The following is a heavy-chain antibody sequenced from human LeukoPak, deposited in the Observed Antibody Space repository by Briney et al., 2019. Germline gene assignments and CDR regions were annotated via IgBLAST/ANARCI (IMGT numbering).Heavy chain of an antibody. V-gene: IGHV4-34*01. J-gene: IGHJ3*02. D-gene: IGHD4-17*01. Sequence: SETLSLTCAVYGGSFSGYYWSWIRQPPGKGLEWIGEINHSGSTNYNPSLKSRVTISVDTSENQFSLKLSSVTAADTAVYYCARVTSYGDNDAFDIWGQGTMVTVSS. CDR1: GGSFSGYY. CDR2: INHSGST. CDR3: ARVTSYGDNDAFDI.